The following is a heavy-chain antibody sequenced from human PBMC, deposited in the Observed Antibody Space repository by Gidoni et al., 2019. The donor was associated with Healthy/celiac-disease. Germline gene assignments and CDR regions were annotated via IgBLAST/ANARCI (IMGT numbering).Heavy chain of an antibody. CDR1: GYTFTGYY. CDR2: IHPNSGGT. V-gene: IGHV1-2*02. J-gene: IGHJ6*02. D-gene: IGHD4-17*01. Sequence: QVQLVQSGAEVKKPGASVNVSCKASGYTFTGYYMHWVRQAPGQGLEWMGWIHPNSGGTNYAQKFQGRVTMTRDTSISTAYRELSRLRSDDTAVYYCARFSTVTTSYYYGMDVWGQGTTVTVSS. CDR3: ARFSTVTTSYYYGMDV.